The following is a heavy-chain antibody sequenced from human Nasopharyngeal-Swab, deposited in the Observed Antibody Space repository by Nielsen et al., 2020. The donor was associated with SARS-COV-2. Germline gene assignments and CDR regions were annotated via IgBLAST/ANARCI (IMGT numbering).Heavy chain of an antibody. D-gene: IGHD3-10*01. J-gene: IGHJ4*02. CDR3: AKDSDYYGSGSPFC. Sequence: GESLKISCAASGFTFSSYGMHWVRQAPGKGLEWVAVISYDGSNKYYADSVKGRFTISRDNSKNTLYLQMNSLRAEDTAVYYCAKDSDYYGSGSPFCWGQGTLVTVSS. V-gene: IGHV3-30*18. CDR2: ISYDGSNK. CDR1: GFTFSSYG.